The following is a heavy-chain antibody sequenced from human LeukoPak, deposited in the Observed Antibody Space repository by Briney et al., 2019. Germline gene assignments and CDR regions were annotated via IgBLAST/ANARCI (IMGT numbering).Heavy chain of an antibody. CDR1: GYTFTGYY. CDR2: INPNSGGT. V-gene: IGHV1-2*02. Sequence: ASVKVSCKASGYTFTGYYLHWVRQAPGQGLEWMGWINPNSGGTNYAQKFQGRVTMTRDTSISTAYLQWSSLKASDTAMYYCARAPIDYYDSSGSPTPLDYWGQGTLVTVSS. CDR3: ARAPIDYYDSSGSPTPLDY. J-gene: IGHJ4*02. D-gene: IGHD3-22*01.